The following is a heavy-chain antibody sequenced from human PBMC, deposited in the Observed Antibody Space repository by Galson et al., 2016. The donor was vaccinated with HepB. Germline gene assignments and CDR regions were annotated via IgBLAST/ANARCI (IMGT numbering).Heavy chain of an antibody. CDR2: VYYSGTA. J-gene: IGHJ3*02. CDR3: ASHCGGDCYNNLADAFDI. V-gene: IGHV4-39*01. D-gene: IGHD2-21*01. Sequence: SETLSLTCTVSSGSISSSRYSWGWIRQPPGRGLEWIGSVYYSGTAYYDPSLKSRVSISVDTSKNQFSLRLSSVTAADTAVYYCASHCGGDCYNNLADAFDIWGRGTIVTVSS. CDR1: SGSISSSRYS.